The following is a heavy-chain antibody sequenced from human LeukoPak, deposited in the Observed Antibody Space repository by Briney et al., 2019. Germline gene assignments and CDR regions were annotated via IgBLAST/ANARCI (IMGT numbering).Heavy chain of an antibody. V-gene: IGHV3-23*01. D-gene: IGHD2-2*01. CDR2: ISGSGGST. Sequence: GGSLRLSCAASGFTFSSYAMSWVRQAPGKGLEWVSAISGSGGSTYYADSVKGRFTISRDNSKNTLYLQMNSLKTEDTAVYYCTTVQIGYCSSTSCYGDAFDIWGQGTMVTVSS. CDR1: GFTFSSYA. J-gene: IGHJ3*02. CDR3: TTVQIGYCSSTSCYGDAFDI.